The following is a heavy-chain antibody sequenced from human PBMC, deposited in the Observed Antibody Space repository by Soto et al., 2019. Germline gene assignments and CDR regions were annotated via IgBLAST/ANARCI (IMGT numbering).Heavy chain of an antibody. CDR2: ISGSGGST. CDR1: GFTFSSYA. V-gene: IGHV3-23*01. CDR3: AKDFKYYDSSGYYSGDY. D-gene: IGHD3-22*01. Sequence: GGSLRLSCAASGFTFSSYAMSWVRQAPGKGLEWVSAISGSGGSTYYADSVKGRFTISRDNSKNTLYLQMNSLRAEDTAVYYCAKDFKYYDSSGYYSGDYWGQGTLVTVSS. J-gene: IGHJ4*02.